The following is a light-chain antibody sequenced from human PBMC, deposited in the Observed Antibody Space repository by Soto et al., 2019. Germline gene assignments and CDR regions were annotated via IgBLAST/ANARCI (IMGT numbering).Light chain of an antibody. CDR1: SGHSDYA. Sequence: QPVLTQSPSASASLGASVKLTCTVSSGHSDYAIAWHQQQPERGPRCLMKLNSDGSHIKGDGIPERFSGSSSGTERYLTISSLQSEDEALYYCQTWDSATVTVLFGGGTKLTVL. CDR2: LNSDGSH. J-gene: IGLJ3*02. CDR3: QTWDSATVTVL. V-gene: IGLV4-69*01.